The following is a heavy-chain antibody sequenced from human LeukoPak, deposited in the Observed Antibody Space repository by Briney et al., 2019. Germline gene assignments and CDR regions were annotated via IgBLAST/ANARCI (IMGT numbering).Heavy chain of an antibody. CDR3: TKGLYSSSWYFFDY. J-gene: IGHJ4*02. Sequence: GGSLRLSSAASGFTFSSYAMSWVRQAPGKGLERVSGIKGSGGSTYYADSVKRWFTISRDNSKNTLYLQMNSLRAEDTAVYYCTKGLYSSSWYFFDYWGQGNLVTVSS. D-gene: IGHD6-13*01. CDR2: IKGSGGST. CDR1: GFTFSSYA. V-gene: IGHV3-23*01.